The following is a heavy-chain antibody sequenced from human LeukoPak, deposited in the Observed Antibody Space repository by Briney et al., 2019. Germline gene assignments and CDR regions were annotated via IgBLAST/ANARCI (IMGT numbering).Heavy chain of an antibody. CDR2: IIPIFGTA. CDR3: ARLPTYYYDSSSLNWYFDI. Sequence: GASVKVSCKASGGTFSSYAISWVRQAPGQGLEWMGGIIPIFGTANYAQKFQGRVTITTDESTSTAYMELSSLRSEDTAVYYCARLPTYYYDSSSLNWYFDIWGRSTLVTVSS. CDR1: GGTFSSYA. V-gene: IGHV1-69*05. J-gene: IGHJ2*01. D-gene: IGHD3-22*01.